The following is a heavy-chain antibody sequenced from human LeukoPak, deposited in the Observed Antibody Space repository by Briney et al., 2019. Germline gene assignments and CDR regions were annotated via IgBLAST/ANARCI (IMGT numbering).Heavy chain of an antibody. CDR2: INPNTGGT. CDR1: GYTFTDYY. Sequence: GASVKVSCKASGYTFTDYYTHWVRQAPGQGPEWMGWINPNTGGTNYAQKFQGRVTMTRDTSISTAYMELSSLRSDDTALYYCARGREVAGTVSYWGQGTLVTVSS. J-gene: IGHJ4*02. D-gene: IGHD6-19*01. CDR3: ARGREVAGTVSY. V-gene: IGHV1-2*02.